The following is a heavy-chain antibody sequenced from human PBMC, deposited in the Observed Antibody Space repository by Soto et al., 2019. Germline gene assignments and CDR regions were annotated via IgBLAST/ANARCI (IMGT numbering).Heavy chain of an antibody. Sequence: AETLSLTCTVSGGSISSSSYYWGWIRQPPGKGREWIGSIYYSGSTYYNPSLKSRVTISVDTSKNQFSLKLSSVTAADTAVYYCARLVGATTPYNYYYYGMDVWGQGTTVTVSS. V-gene: IGHV4-39*01. J-gene: IGHJ6*02. D-gene: IGHD1-26*01. CDR3: ARLVGATTPYNYYYYGMDV. CDR2: IYYSGST. CDR1: GGSISSSSYY.